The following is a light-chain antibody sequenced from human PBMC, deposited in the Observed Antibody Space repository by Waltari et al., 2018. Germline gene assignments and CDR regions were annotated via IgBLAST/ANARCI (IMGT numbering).Light chain of an antibody. J-gene: IGLJ1*01. V-gene: IGLV2-11*01. CDR1: SHDVGDYTY. CDR3: CSYAGSSLFV. CDR2: DVT. Sequence: HSSLTPPRSVSRSPRQSVTISCTGPSHDVGDYTYVSRYPHHPGKTPKVMIFDVTKRPSGFPDRFSGSKSGNTASLTISGLQAEDEADYFCCSYAGSSLFVFGTGTKVTVL.